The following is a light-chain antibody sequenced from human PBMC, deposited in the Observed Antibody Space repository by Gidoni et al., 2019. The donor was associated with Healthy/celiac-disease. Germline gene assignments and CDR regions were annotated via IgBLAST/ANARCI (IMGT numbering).Light chain of an antibody. CDR1: SSDVGGYKY. J-gene: IGLJ1*01. V-gene: IGLV2-14*01. CDR3: SSYTSSSTPLNV. Sequence: QSALTQPASVSGSPGQSITISCTGTSSDVGGYKYVSWYQQHPGKAPKLMIYEVSNRPSGVSNRFSGSKSGNTASLTISGLQAEDEADYYCSSYTSSSTPLNVFGTGTKVTVL. CDR2: EVS.